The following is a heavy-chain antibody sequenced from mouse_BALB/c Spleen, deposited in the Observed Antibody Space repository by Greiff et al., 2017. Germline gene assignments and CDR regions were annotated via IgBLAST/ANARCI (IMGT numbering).Heavy chain of an antibody. D-gene: IGHD2-4*01. Sequence: ELKLMESGGGLVQPGGSLRLSCATSGFTFTDYYMCWVRQPPGKALEWLGFISNKANGNTTEYSASVKGRFTISRDNSPIILYIQMNTLRAEDSTTYYWARAPTMITTRGDYYPMDYWGQGTSVTVSS. J-gene: IGHJ4*01. CDR2: ISNKANGNTT. CDR3: ARAPTMITTRGDYYPMDY. CDR1: GFTFTDYY. V-gene: IGHV7-3*02.